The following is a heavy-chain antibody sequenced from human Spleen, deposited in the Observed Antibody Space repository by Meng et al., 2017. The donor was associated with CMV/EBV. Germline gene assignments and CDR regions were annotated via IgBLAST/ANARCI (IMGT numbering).Heavy chain of an antibody. J-gene: IGHJ2*01. CDR3: ARVINIPAATGKYFDL. CDR1: GFTFSNYA. V-gene: IGHV3-30*04. CDR2: ISYDGGNT. D-gene: IGHD2-2*01. Sequence: GGSLRLSCAASGFTFSNYAMPWVRQAPGKGLEWVAVISYDGGNTYYADSVKGRFSISRDNSKNTVYLHMNSLRTGDTAVFYCARVINIPAATGKYFDLWGRGTLVTVSS.